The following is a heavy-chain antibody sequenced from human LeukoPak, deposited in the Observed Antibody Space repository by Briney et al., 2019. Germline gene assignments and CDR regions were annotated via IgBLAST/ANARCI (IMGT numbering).Heavy chain of an antibody. Sequence: GGSLRLSCAASGFTFRSHPMHWVRQAPGKGLEYISAIDTVGGITHYADSVKGRSTISRDNSKNTLSLQVGSLRPDDMAVYYCARGIDSPYCTSTSCPEGIDLWGQGTLVTVSS. CDR1: GFTFRSHP. CDR2: IDTVGGIT. V-gene: IGHV3-64*02. J-gene: IGHJ4*02. D-gene: IGHD2-2*01. CDR3: ARGIDSPYCTSTSCPEGIDL.